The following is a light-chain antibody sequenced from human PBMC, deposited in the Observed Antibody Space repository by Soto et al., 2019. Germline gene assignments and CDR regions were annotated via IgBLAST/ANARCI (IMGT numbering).Light chain of an antibody. CDR2: AAP. CDR1: QSISTY. CDR3: QQSYSSPRT. Sequence: DIQMTQSPSSLSASVGDSVTITCRASQSISTYLNWYQLKPGNAPKLLLSAAPGFQSEVPSNFSGSGSGTDFTLTISCLQPEDFATYYCQQSYSSPRTFGQGTKVEIK. J-gene: IGKJ1*01. V-gene: IGKV1-39*01.